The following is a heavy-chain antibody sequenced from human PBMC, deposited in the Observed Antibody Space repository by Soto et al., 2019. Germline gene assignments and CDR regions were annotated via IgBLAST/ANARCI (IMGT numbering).Heavy chain of an antibody. CDR1: GGSISSGGYY. CDR2: IYDSGNT. D-gene: IGHD1-1*01. Sequence: QVQLQESGPGLVKPSQTLSLTCTVSGGSISSGGYYWNWIRQHPGKGLEWIGFIYDSGNTYYNPSLNSRVTISVDTSKNQFSLKLSSVTAADTAVYYCAREPSQQLKDTFDIWGQGTMVTVSS. V-gene: IGHV4-31*03. CDR3: AREPSQQLKDTFDI. J-gene: IGHJ3*02.